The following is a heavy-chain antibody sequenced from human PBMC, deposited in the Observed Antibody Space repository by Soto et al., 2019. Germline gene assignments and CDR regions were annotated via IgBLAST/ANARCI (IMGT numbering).Heavy chain of an antibody. CDR3: ARSGTTLGYYYGMDV. D-gene: IGHD1-1*01. CDR1: GGSFSGYY. CDR2: INHSGST. V-gene: IGHV4-34*01. Sequence: SETLSLTCAVYGGSFSGYYWSWIRQPPGKWLEWIGEINHSGSTNYNPSLKSRVTISVDTSKNQFSLKLNSVTAADTAVYYCARSGTTLGYYYGMDVWGQGXTVTVYS. J-gene: IGHJ6*02.